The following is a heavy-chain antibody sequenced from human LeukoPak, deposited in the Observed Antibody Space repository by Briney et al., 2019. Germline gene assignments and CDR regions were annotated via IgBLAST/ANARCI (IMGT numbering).Heavy chain of an antibody. CDR2: MNPNSGNT. CDR1: GYTFTSYD. J-gene: IGHJ6*02. D-gene: IGHD1-14*01. V-gene: IGHV1-8*01. Sequence: ASVTVSCKASGYTFTSYDINWVRQATGQGREWMGWMNPNSGNTGYAQKFQGRVTMTRNTSISTAYMELSSLRSEDTAVYYCARGNPEYYYYGMDVWGQGTTVTVSS. CDR3: ARGNPEYYYYGMDV.